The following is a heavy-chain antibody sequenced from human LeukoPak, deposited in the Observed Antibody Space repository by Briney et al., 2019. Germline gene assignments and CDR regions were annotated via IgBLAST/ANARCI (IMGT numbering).Heavy chain of an antibody. V-gene: IGHV4-34*01. CDR3: ACRSYYYGMDV. CDR1: GGSFSGYY. CDR2: INHSGST. J-gene: IGHJ6*02. Sequence: SETLSLTCAVYGGSFSGYYWSWIRQPPGKGLEWIGEINHSGSTNYNPSLKSRVTISVDTSKNQFSLKLSSVTAADTAVYYCACRSYYYGMDVWGQGTTVTVSS.